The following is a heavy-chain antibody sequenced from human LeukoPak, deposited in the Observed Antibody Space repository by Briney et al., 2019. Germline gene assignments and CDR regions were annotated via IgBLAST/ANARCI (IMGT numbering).Heavy chain of an antibody. V-gene: IGHV3-13*01. CDR3: AASIMGYGAFDI. J-gene: IGHJ3*02. CDR2: IGTAGDT. D-gene: IGHD2-21*01. CDR1: GFTFSSYG. Sequence: GGSLRLSCAASGFTFSSYGMHWVRQATGKGLEWVPAIGTAGDTYYPGSVKGRFTISRENAKNSLYLQMNSLRAGDTAVYYCAASIMGYGAFDIWGQGTMVTVSS.